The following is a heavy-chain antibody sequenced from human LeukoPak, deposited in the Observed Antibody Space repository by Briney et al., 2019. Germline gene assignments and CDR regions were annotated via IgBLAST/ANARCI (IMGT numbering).Heavy chain of an antibody. CDR3: ARLMYTGSSGSYYFDY. Sequence: GGSLRLSCAASGFTFSRYWMHWVRQGPGKGLVWVSRINSDGSSTSYADSVKGRFTISRDNAKNTLYLQMNSLRAEDTAVYYCARLMYTGSSGSYYFDYWGQGTLVTVSS. CDR2: INSDGSST. D-gene: IGHD6-6*01. V-gene: IGHV3-74*01. J-gene: IGHJ4*02. CDR1: GFTFSRYW.